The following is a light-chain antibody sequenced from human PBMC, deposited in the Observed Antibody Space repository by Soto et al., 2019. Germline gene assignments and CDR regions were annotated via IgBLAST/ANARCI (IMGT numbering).Light chain of an antibody. CDR3: QQSYRFWT. CDR1: QSISRY. J-gene: IGKJ1*01. CDR2: AAS. V-gene: IGKV1-39*01. Sequence: DIQMTQSPSSLSASVGDRVTITCRASQSISRYLNWYQHKPGKAPNLLIYAASSLQSGVPSRFSGSGSGTDFTLTISSLQPEDFATYYCQQSYRFWTFGQGTKVEIK.